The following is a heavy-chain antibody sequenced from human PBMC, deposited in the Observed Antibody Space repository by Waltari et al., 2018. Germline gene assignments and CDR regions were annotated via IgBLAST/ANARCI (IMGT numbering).Heavy chain of an antibody. CDR3: ARDQADGTIAYFEY. CDR2: IKQDGTDK. V-gene: IGHV3-7*01. CDR1: GISFSQYW. Sequence: EVLLVESGGDLVQPGGSLRLSCATSGISFSQYWMSWVRQSPGKGLEWVATIKQDGTDKYCVDSVKGRFTVSRDNAKSSLYLQMNSLRVEDTAIYYCARDQADGTIAYFEYWGQGTLVTVSS. J-gene: IGHJ4*02. D-gene: IGHD6-13*01.